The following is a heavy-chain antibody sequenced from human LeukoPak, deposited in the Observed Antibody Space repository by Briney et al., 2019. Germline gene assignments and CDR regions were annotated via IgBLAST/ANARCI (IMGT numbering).Heavy chain of an antibody. CDR3: ATHGYDAFDI. CDR1: GGSISSSGYY. D-gene: IGHD5-24*01. J-gene: IGHJ3*02. Sequence: PSETLSLTCTVSGGSISSSGYYWGWIRQPPGKGLEWIGSIYYSGSTYYNPSLKSRVTISVDTSKNQFSLKLSSVTAADTAVYYCATHGYDAFDIWGQGTMVTVSS. CDR2: IYYSGST. V-gene: IGHV4-39*01.